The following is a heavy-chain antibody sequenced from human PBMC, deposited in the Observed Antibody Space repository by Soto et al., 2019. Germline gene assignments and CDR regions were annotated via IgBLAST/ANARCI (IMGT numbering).Heavy chain of an antibody. V-gene: IGHV4-30-2*01. J-gene: IGHJ4*02. CDR1: GGSLSDYY. D-gene: IGHD2-2*01. CDR2: IYRTGNT. CDR3: ARGDYQYSIDY. Sequence: SETLSLTCTVSGGSLSDYYWTWIRQPPGKGLEWLVYIYRTGNTHYSPSLKSRVSISQDRSKNQFSLELTSVTAADTAVYYCARGDYQYSIDYWGQGTLVTV.